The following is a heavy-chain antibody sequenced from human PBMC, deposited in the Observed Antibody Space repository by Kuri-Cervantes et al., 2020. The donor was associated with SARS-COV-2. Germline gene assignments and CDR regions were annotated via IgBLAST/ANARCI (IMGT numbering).Heavy chain of an antibody. CDR2: IKPEGGEK. V-gene: IGHV3-7*01. CDR3: ASLDHGLGSYYHTFPHDY. Sequence: GGSLRLSCTVSGGSISSYYWSWIRQAPGKGLEWVAAIKPEGGEKHYVDSVRGRFTISRDDAKNSLYLQMNSLRAEDTAVYYCASLDHGLGSYYHTFPHDYWGLGTQVTVSS. CDR1: GGSISSYY. J-gene: IGHJ4*02. D-gene: IGHD3-10*01.